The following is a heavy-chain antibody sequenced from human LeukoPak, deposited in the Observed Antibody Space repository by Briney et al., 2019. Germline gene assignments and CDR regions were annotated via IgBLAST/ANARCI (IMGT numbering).Heavy chain of an antibody. V-gene: IGHV4-39*01. CDR2: IYYSGST. CDR3: ARVSRGSGSKAYYFDY. Sequence: SETLSLTCTVSGGSISSSSYFWGWIRQPPGKGLEWIGSIYYSGSTYYNPSLKSRVTISVDTSKNQFSLKLSSVTAADTAVYYCARVSRGSGSKAYYFDYWGQGTLVTVSS. D-gene: IGHD3-10*01. J-gene: IGHJ4*02. CDR1: GGSISSSSYF.